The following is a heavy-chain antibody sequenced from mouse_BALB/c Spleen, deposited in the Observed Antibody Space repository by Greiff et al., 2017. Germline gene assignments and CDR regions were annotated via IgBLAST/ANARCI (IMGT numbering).Heavy chain of an antibody. J-gene: IGHJ4*01. CDR2: INPYNDGT. CDR1: GYTFTSYV. CDR3: AKSGITTGYAMDY. Sequence: VQLKQSGPELVKPGASVKMSCKASGYTFTSYVMHWVKQKPGQGLEWIGYINPYNDGTKYNEKFKGKATLTSDKSSSTAYMELSSLTSEDSAVYYCAKSGITTGYAMDYWGQGTSVTVSS. V-gene: IGHV1-14*01. D-gene: IGHD2-4*01.